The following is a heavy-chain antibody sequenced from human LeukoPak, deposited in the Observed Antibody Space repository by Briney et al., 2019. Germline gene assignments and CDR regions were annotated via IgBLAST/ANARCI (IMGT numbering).Heavy chain of an antibody. D-gene: IGHD3-3*01. CDR3: ATDLGNYDFWSGEPSYYYYYMDV. J-gene: IGHJ6*03. CDR2: MNPNSGNT. V-gene: IGHV1-8*03. CDR1: GCTFTSYD. Sequence: ASVKVSCKASGCTFTSYDINWVRQATEQGLEWMGWMNPNSGNTGYAQKFQGRVTITRNTSISTAYMELSSLRSEDMAVYYCATDLGNYDFWSGEPSYYYYYMDVWGKGTTVTVSS.